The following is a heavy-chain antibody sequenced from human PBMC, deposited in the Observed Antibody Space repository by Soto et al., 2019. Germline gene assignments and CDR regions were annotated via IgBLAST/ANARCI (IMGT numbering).Heavy chain of an antibody. D-gene: IGHD6-13*01. CDR1: GGSISSSSYY. CDR2: IYYSGST. CDR3: ARPEGSWGYMDV. V-gene: IGHV4-39*01. Sequence: QLQLQESGPGLVKPSETLSLTCTVSGGSISSSSYYWGWIRQPPGKGLEWIGSIYYSGSTYYNPSLKSRVTLSVDTSKNQFSLKLRSVTAADTAVYYCARPEGSWGYMDVWGKGTTVTVSS. J-gene: IGHJ6*03.